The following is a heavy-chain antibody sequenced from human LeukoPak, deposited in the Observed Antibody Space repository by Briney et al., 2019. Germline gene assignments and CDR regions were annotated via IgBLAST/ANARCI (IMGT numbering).Heavy chain of an antibody. Sequence: KPGGSLRLSCAASGFTFSSYSMNWVRQAPGKGLEWVSSISSSSYIYYADSVKGRFTISRDNAKNSLYLQMNSLRAEDTAVYYCASFRVTTSNFDYWGQGTLVTVSS. J-gene: IGHJ4*02. CDR2: ISSSSYI. CDR3: ASFRVTTSNFDY. D-gene: IGHD4-17*01. CDR1: GFTFSSYS. V-gene: IGHV3-21*01.